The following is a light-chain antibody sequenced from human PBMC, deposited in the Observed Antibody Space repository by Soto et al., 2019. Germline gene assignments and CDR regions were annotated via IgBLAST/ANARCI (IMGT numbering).Light chain of an antibody. V-gene: IGKV3-20*01. J-gene: IGKJ5*01. CDR2: DAS. CDR3: QQYGTSPFT. CDR1: QSISSY. Sequence: EIVLAQSPATLSLSPGERATLSCRASQSISSYLAWYQQKRGQAPRLLIYDASNRATGIPDRFSGIGYGTDFTLTISGLEPEDFAVYHCQQYGTSPFTFGQGTRLEIK.